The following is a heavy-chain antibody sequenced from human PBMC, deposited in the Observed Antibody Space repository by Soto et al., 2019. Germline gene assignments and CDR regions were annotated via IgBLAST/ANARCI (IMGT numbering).Heavy chain of an antibody. V-gene: IGHV4-30-4*01. J-gene: IGHJ4*02. CDR2: ISYSGTT. D-gene: IGHD4-17*01. CDR3: ATMGTPVTGLYYFDY. CDR1: GGSISSGNYY. Sequence: QVQLQESGPGLVKPSQTLSLTCTVSGGSISSGNYYWSWIRQPPGKGLEWIGFISYSGTTHYSASLRSRVSISVDTSKTHFSLDLSSVTAADTAVYYCATMGTPVTGLYYFDYWGQGTLVTVSS.